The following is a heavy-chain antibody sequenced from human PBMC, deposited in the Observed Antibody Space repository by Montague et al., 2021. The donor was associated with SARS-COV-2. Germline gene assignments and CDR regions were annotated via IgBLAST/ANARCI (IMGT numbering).Heavy chain of an antibody. CDR1: GSWNRGDY. CDR3: ARGAGYSSSWYLAFEI. CDR2: ICYKRST. Sequence: SETLSLTCTRLGSWNRGDYWKCTRLNSSNHLESYADICYKRSTNYNPSLKSRVTISVDTSKNQFSLKLSSVTAADTAVYYCARGAGYSSSWYLAFEIWGQGKMVTVSS. V-gene: IGHV4-59*01. J-gene: IGHJ3*02. D-gene: IGHD6-13*01.